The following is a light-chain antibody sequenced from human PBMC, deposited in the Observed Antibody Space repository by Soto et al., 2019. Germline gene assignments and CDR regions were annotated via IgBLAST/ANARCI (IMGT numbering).Light chain of an antibody. CDR2: GAS. V-gene: IGKV3-15*01. J-gene: IGKJ1*01. CDR1: QSVSHN. Sequence: EIVMTQSPATLSVSPGEGATLSCRASQSVSHNLAWYQQKPGQAPRLLIYGASTRATGIPTRFSGSGSGTEFTLTISSLEPEDSAVYYCQQRHNWPRTFGQGTKVEI. CDR3: QQRHNWPRT.